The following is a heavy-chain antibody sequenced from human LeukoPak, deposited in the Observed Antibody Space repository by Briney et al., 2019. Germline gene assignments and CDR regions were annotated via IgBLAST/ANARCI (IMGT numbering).Heavy chain of an antibody. CDR3: ATYSHYLSPDAFDI. Sequence: SETLSLTCTVSGGSISSTTNYWSWIRQHPGKGLEWIGYIYYSAYPNYNPSLKSRLTISVDTAKNQFSPKLRSVTAADTAVYYCATYSHYLSPDAFDIWGRGTMVTVSS. CDR2: IYYSAYP. J-gene: IGHJ3*02. CDR1: GGSISSTTNY. V-gene: IGHV4-31*03. D-gene: IGHD4-11*01.